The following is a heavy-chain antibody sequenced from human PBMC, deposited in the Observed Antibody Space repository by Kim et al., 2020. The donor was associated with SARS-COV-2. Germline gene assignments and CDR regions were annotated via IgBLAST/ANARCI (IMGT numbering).Heavy chain of an antibody. CDR3: ARMGSGRPSHYFYYGMDV. Sequence: GGSLRLSCRASGLSVSSNYMIWVRQAPGKGLECVSVIHSGGNTNYADSVKGRFTISRDNSKNTLFLQMNSLRDGDTAMYYCARMGSGRPSHYFYYGMDVWGQGTTVIVSS. CDR2: IHSGGNT. J-gene: IGHJ6*02. D-gene: IGHD3-3*01. CDR1: GLSVSSNY. V-gene: IGHV3-53*01.